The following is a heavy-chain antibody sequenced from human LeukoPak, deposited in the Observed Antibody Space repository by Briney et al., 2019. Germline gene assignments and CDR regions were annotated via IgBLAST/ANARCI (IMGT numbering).Heavy chain of an antibody. CDR2: IYSDNT. D-gene: IGHD3-10*01. CDR3: AKCSYGSGSSSSEYFDY. J-gene: IGHJ4*02. CDR1: GFTVSSNS. V-gene: IGHV3-53*01. Sequence: PGGSLRLSCTVSGFTVSSNSMSWVRQAPGKGLEWVSFIYSDNTHYSDSVKGRFTISRDNSKNALYLQMNSLRAEDTAVYYCAKCSYGSGSSSSEYFDYWGQGTLVTVSS.